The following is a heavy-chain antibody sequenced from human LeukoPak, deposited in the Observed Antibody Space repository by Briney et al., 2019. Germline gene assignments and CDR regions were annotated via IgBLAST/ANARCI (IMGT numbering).Heavy chain of an antibody. CDR1: GGSISGYY. CDR2: IYYSGST. D-gene: IGHD6-19*01. CDR3: ARLNDIAVAGSPKDWYFDL. V-gene: IGHV4-59*01. Sequence: PSETLSLTCIVSGGSISGYYRNWIRQAPGKGLEWIGYIYYSGSTNYNPSLKSRVALSVDTSKMQFSLKLSSVTAADTAVYYCARLNDIAVAGSPKDWYFDLWGRGTLVTVSS. J-gene: IGHJ2*01.